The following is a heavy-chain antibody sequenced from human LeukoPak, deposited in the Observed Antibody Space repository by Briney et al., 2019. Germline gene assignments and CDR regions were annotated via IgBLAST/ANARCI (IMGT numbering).Heavy chain of an antibody. D-gene: IGHD5-12*01. J-gene: IGHJ4*02. V-gene: IGHV1-8*01. Sequence: ASVKVSCKASGYTFTSYDINWVRQATGQGLEWMGWMNPNSGNTGYAQKFQGRVTMTRNTSMSTAYMELSSLRSEDTAVYYCARSVAGYDQEFDYWGQGTLVTVSS. CDR1: GYTFTSYD. CDR2: MNPNSGNT. CDR3: ARSVAGYDQEFDY.